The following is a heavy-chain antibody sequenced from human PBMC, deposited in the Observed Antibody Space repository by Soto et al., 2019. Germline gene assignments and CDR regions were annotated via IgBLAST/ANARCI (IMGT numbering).Heavy chain of an antibody. Sequence: GESVKISCKGSGYSFTIYCSGWMIQMPWKGLEWMGIIYPGDSDTRYSPSFQGQVTISADKSISTAYLQWSSLKASDTAMYYCARHGPPSYCGGDCYHYYSGMDVWAQATTVTVSS. D-gene: IGHD2-21*02. V-gene: IGHV5-51*01. CDR2: IYPGDSDT. CDR1: GYSFTIYC. CDR3: ARHGPPSYCGGDCYHYYSGMDV. J-gene: IGHJ6*02.